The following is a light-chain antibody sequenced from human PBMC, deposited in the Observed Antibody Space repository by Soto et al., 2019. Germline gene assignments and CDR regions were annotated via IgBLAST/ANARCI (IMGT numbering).Light chain of an antibody. CDR1: QDITTY. CDR3: QQVDRPPLT. J-gene: IGKJ4*01. V-gene: IGKV1-9*01. CDR2: SAS. Sequence: DIPLTQSPSFLSASIGDRVSLSCRASQDITTYLAWFHQKPGRAPKLLIYSASTLHVGVPARFSGGGSGTEFTLTINSLQAEDFATYYCQQVDRPPLTFGGGTKVDIK.